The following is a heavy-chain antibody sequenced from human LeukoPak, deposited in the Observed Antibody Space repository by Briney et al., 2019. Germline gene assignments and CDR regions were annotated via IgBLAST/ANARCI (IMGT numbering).Heavy chain of an antibody. V-gene: IGHV4-59*08. CDR1: GGSISSYY. Sequence: SETLSLTCTVSGGSISSYYWSWIRQPPGKGLEWIGYIYYSGSTNYNPSLKSRVTISVDTSKNQFSLKLSSVTAADTAAYYCARQRIAAGFYFDYWGQGTLVTVSS. CDR2: IYYSGST. J-gene: IGHJ4*02. D-gene: IGHD6-13*01. CDR3: ARQRIAAGFYFDY.